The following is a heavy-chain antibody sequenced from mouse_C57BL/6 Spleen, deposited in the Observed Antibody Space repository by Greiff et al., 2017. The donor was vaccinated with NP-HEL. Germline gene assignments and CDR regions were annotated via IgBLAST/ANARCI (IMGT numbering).Heavy chain of an antibody. CDR1: GYTFTSYW. D-gene: IGHD2-3*01. V-gene: IGHV1-50*01. CDR3: AKKGDDGYYGFAY. Sequence: QVQLQQPGAELVKPGASVKLSCKASGYTFTSYWMQWVKQRPGQGLEWIGEIYPSDGNTNYNQKFKGKATLTADTSSSTAYMQLSSLTSEDSAGYYSAKKGDDGYYGFAYWGQGTLVTVSA. J-gene: IGHJ3*01. CDR2: IYPSDGNT.